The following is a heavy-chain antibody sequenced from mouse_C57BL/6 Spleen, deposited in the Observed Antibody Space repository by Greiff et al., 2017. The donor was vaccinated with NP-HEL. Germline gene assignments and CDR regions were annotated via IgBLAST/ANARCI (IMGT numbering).Heavy chain of an antibody. V-gene: IGHV3-6*01. CDR3: ARYPWDYDDGVVY. Sequence: EVQLQESGPGLVKPSQSLSLTCSVTGYSITSGYYWNWIRQFPGNKLEWMGYISYDGSNNYNPSLKNRISITRDTSKNQFFLKLNSVTTEDTATYYCARYPWDYDDGVVYWGQGTTLTVSS. CDR2: ISYDGSN. D-gene: IGHD2-4*01. CDR1: GYSITSGYY. J-gene: IGHJ2*01.